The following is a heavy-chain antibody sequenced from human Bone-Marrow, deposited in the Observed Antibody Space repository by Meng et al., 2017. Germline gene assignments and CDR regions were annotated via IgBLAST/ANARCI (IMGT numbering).Heavy chain of an antibody. CDR2: ISSSGSTI. D-gene: IGHD3-10*01. CDR3: ARTGEFQLGFDL. CDR1: GFTFSDYY. V-gene: IGHV3-11*04. Sequence: QVELGESGGGLVKPGGSLRLSCAVYGFTFSDYYRSWIRQAPGKGLEWVSYISSSGSTIYYADSVKGRFTISRDNAKNSLYLQMNSLRAEDTAVYYCARTGEFQLGFDLWGRGTLVTVSS. J-gene: IGHJ2*01.